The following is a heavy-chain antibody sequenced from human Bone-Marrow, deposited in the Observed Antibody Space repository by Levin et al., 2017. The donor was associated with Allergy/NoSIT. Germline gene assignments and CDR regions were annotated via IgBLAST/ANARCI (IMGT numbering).Heavy chain of an antibody. CDR2: VYYTGIT. J-gene: IGHJ4*02. V-gene: IGHV4-61*08. D-gene: IGHD6-19*01. CDR1: GGSVSSGDYY. CDR3: ARGAYSSGWYGSALDY. Sequence: SQTLSLTCSVSGGSVSSGDYYWSWIRQPPGKGPQWIGYVYYTGITSYNPSLKSRITISVDTSKNLFSLKLSSVTTADTAVYYCARGAYSSGWYGSALDYWGRGSLVTVSS.